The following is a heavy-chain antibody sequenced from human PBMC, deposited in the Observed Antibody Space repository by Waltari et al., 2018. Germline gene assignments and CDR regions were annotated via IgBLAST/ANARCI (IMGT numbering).Heavy chain of an antibody. CDR2: IYYSGST. D-gene: IGHD4-17*01. J-gene: IGHJ6*03. CDR3: ARTRAYYYCMDV. CDR1: GGSISRYY. V-gene: IGHV4-59*01. Sequence: QVQLQESGPGLVKPSETLSLTCTVSGGSISRYYWSWIRQPPGKGLEWIGYIYYSGSTNYNPSLKSRVTISVDTSKNQFSLKLSSVTAADTAVYYCARTRAYYYCMDVWGKGTTVTVSS.